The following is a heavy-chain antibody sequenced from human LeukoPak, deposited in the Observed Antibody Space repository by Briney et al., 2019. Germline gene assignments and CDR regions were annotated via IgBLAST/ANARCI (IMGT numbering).Heavy chain of an antibody. D-gene: IGHD3-9*01. CDR1: GDSVSSNSAA. CDR2: TYYRSKWYN. Sequence: SQTLSLTCAISGDSVSSNSAAWNWIRQSPSRGLEWLGGTYYRSKWYNDYAVSVKSRITINPDTSKNQFSLQLSSVTAADTAVYYCASDILTGYYSRDYWGQGTLVTVSS. V-gene: IGHV6-1*01. CDR3: ASDILTGYYSRDY. J-gene: IGHJ4*02.